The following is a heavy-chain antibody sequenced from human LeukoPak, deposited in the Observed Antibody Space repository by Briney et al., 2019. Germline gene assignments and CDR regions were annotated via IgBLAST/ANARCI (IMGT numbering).Heavy chain of an antibody. CDR3: VTGGGAY. CDR1: GLTFNSHW. CDR2: INGDGSEK. J-gene: IGHJ4*02. V-gene: IGHV3-7*01. Sequence: GGSLRLSCAASGLTFNSHWMSWVRQAPGKGLEWVAMINGDGSEKNYVDSVKGLFTISRENAKNSLYLQMNNLRAEDMGVYYCVTGGGAYWGQGTLVTVS. D-gene: IGHD3-16*01.